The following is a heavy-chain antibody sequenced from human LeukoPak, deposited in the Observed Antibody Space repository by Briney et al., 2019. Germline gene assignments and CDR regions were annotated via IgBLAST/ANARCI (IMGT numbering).Heavy chain of an antibody. CDR1: GFSFRSYA. J-gene: IGHJ4*02. D-gene: IGHD6-13*01. CDR2: ISRSGNTT. Sequence: GGSLKLSCTASGFSFRSYAMHWVRQAPGKGLEYVSAISRSGNTTYYADSVKGRFTVSRDNSKKTLFPQMSDLRPEDTAVYYCATPGSSWGQGSLVIVSS. V-gene: IGHV3-64*02. CDR3: ATPGSS.